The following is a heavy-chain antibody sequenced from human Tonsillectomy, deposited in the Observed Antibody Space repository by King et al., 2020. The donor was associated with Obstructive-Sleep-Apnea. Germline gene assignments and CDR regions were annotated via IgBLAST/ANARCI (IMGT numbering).Heavy chain of an antibody. V-gene: IGHV3-23*04. CDR2: ISYSGGTT. J-gene: IGHJ6*02. CDR3: AKARRHIGVMTAGAGMDV. D-gene: IGHD2-21*02. CDR1: GFTFSNYA. Sequence: VQLVESGGGLVQPGGSLRLSCGASGFTFSNYAVSWVRQAPGKGLEWVSTISYSGGTTYYADSVKGRFTISRDNSKNTLYLQMTSLRAEDTAVYYCAKARRHIGVMTAGAGMDVWGQGTTVTVSS.